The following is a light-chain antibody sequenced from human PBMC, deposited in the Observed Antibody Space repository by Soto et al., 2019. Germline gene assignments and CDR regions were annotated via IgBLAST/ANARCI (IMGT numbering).Light chain of an antibody. CDR2: GTS. CDR3: QQYGSPPIT. V-gene: IGKV3-20*01. Sequence: EVVLTQSPATLSLSPGERATLPCRASQSVSSTYLAWYQQQPGQAPRLLMPGTSTRAHGNPDRFSGSGSGTDFTLTISRLEPEDFAVYYCQQYGSPPITFGQGTRLEIK. J-gene: IGKJ5*01. CDR1: QSVSSTY.